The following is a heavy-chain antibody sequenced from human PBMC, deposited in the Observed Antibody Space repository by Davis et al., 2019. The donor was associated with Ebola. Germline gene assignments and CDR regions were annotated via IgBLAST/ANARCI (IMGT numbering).Heavy chain of an antibody. CDR1: GFTFSNAW. CDR3: TTTVTLGY. V-gene: IGHV3-15*01. CDR2: IKSRTDGGTT. D-gene: IGHD4-11*01. Sequence: GESLKISCAASGFTFSNAWMSWVRQAPGKGLEWVGRIKSRTDGGTTDYAAHVKGRFTISRDDSKNTLYLQMNSLKTEDTAVYYCTTTVTLGYWGQGTLVTVSS. J-gene: IGHJ4*02.